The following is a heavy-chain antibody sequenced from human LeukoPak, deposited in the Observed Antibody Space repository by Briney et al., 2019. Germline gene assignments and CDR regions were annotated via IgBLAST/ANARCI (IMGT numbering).Heavy chain of an antibody. CDR2: ISYDGSNK. V-gene: IGHV3-30-3*01. J-gene: IGHJ4*02. Sequence: GGSLRLSCAASGFSFSSYAMHWVRQAPGKGLEWVAVISYDGSNKYYADSVQGRFTISRDNSKNTLYLQMNSLRAEDTAVYYCARDPVAAPIYYFDYWGQGTLVTVSS. D-gene: IGHD6-19*01. CDR1: GFSFSSYA. CDR3: ARDPVAAPIYYFDY.